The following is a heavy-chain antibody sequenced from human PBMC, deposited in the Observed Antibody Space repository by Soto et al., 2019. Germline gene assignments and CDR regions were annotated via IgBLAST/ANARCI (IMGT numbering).Heavy chain of an antibody. CDR3: ARHHVRGRTIAGAAEF. D-gene: IGHD6-13*01. CDR2: INQSGNT. V-gene: IGHV4-34*01. CDR1: GGSFTGYY. Sequence: LSLTCAVYGGSFTGYYWSWARQPPGKGLEWIGEINQSGNTNYNPSLKSRVTISVDTSKNQLFLNLTSVTAADTAMYYCARHHVRGRTIAGAAEFWGQGTLVTVS. J-gene: IGHJ4*02.